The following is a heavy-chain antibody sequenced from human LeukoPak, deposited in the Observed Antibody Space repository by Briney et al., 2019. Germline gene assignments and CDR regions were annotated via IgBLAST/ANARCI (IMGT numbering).Heavy chain of an antibody. CDR3: ARETTTAFDY. CDR2: INPNSGGT. V-gene: IGHV1-2*04. CDR1: GYTFTGYY. Sequence: ASVKVSCKASGYTFTGYYMHWVRQAPGQGLEWMGWINPNSGGTNYAQKFQGWVTMTRDTSISTAYMELRSLRSDDTAVYYCARETTTAFDYWGQGTLVTVSS. D-gene: IGHD4-17*01. J-gene: IGHJ4*02.